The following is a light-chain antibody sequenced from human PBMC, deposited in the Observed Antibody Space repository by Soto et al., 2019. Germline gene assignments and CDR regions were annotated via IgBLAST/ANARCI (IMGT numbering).Light chain of an antibody. Sequence: RSDVGSYNLVFWYQQHPGKAPKLMISEGNKRPSGVSNRFSASKSGITASLTISGLQAEDEADYYCCSYAGGSTFAVFGSGTKGTVL. J-gene: IGLJ1*01. CDR1: RSDVGSYNL. V-gene: IGLV2-23*03. CDR3: CSYAGGSTFAV. CDR2: EGN.